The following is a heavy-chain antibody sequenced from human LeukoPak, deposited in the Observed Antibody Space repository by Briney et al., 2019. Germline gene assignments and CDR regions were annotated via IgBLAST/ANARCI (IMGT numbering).Heavy chain of an antibody. V-gene: IGHV1-46*01. J-gene: IGHJ4*02. CDR2: INPSGGST. CDR1: GYTFTSYY. D-gene: IGHD2-15*01. Sequence: PGASVKVSCTASGYTFTSYYMHWVRQAPGQGLEWMGIINPSGGSTSYAQKFQGRVTMTRDTSTSTVYMELSSLRSEDTAVYYCATQTQRYCSGGSCLDYWGQGTLVTVSS. CDR3: ATQTQRYCSGGSCLDY.